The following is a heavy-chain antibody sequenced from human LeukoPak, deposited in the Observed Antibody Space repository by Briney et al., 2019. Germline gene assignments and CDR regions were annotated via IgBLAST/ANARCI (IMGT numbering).Heavy chain of an antibody. D-gene: IGHD1-26*01. CDR1: GFTFSSYW. J-gene: IGHJ5*02. CDR3: ARPSGWEYGFDP. Sequence: GGSLRLSCAASGFTFSSYWMHWVRQVPGKGLVWVSRINPDGSSTSYVDSVKGRFTISRDNAKNTLYLQMNSLRAEDTAVYYCARPSGWEYGFDPWGQGTRVTVSS. V-gene: IGHV3-74*01. CDR2: INPDGSST.